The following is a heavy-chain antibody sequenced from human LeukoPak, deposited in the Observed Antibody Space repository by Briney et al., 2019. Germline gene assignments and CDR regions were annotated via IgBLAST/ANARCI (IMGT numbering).Heavy chain of an antibody. J-gene: IGHJ4*02. V-gene: IGHV4-39*07. CDR3: ARESWSGYQYDN. Sequence: SETLSLTCTVSGDSFSSGLFYWGWIRQPPGMGLEWIGTVYYSGSTYYNPSLKSRVTISIGAPRSHFSLELSSVTAADTAVYYCARESWSGYQYDNWGQGTLVTVSS. CDR2: VYYSGST. D-gene: IGHD3-3*01. CDR1: GDSFSSGLFY.